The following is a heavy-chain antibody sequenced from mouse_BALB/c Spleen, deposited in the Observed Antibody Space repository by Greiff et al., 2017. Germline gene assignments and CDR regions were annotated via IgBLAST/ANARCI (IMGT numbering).Heavy chain of an antibody. Sequence: VKLMESGPGLVAPSQSLSITCTVSGFSLTSYDISWIRQPPGKGLEWLGVIWTGGGTNYNSAFMSRLSISKDNSKSQVFLKMNSLQTDDTAIYYCVRDLSFTTAFAYWGQGTLVTVSA. J-gene: IGHJ3*01. CDR1: GFSLTSYD. CDR2: IWTGGGT. D-gene: IGHD1-2*01. V-gene: IGHV2-9-2*01. CDR3: VRDLSFTTAFAY.